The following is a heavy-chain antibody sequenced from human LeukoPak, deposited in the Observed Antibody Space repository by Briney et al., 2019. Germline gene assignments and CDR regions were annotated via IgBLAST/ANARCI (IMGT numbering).Heavy chain of an antibody. CDR3: AKDSGSFDY. CDR1: GFTFSSYA. V-gene: IGHV3-23*01. J-gene: IGHJ4*02. CDR2: ISDSGRTT. D-gene: IGHD1-26*01. Sequence: GGSLRLSCAASGFTFSSYAMTWVRQAPGKGLEWVSAISDSGRTTYYADSVKGRFTISRDNSKNTLYLQMSSLRPGDTAVYYCAKDSGSFDYWGQGTLVTVSS.